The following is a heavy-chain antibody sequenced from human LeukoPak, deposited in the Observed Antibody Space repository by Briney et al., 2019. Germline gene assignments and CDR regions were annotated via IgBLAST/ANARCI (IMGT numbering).Heavy chain of an antibody. V-gene: IGHV3-33*08. CDR3: ARPSLGYCSSTSCYAGYYFDY. CDR2: IWYDGSNK. Sequence: PGGFLRLSCVASQFTFSSYGMHWVRQAPGKGLEWVAVIWYDGSNKYYADSVKGRFTISRDNSKNTLYLQMNSLRAEDAAVYYCARPSLGYCSSTSCYAGYYFDYWGQGTLVTVSS. J-gene: IGHJ4*02. D-gene: IGHD2-2*01. CDR1: QFTFSSYG.